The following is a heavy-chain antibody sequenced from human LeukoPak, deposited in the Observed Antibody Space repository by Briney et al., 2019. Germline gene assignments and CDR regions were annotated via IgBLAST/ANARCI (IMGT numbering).Heavy chain of an antibody. CDR3: ARYCSGGSCLDY. CDR1: GGSISSYY. V-gene: IGHV4-59*08. J-gene: IGHJ4*02. D-gene: IGHD2-15*01. Sequence: PSGTLSLTCTVSGGSISSYYWSWIRQPPGKGLEWIGYIYYSGSTNYNPSLKSRVTISVDTSKNQFSLKLSSVTAADTAVYYCARYCSGGSCLDYWGQGTLVTVSS. CDR2: IYYSGST.